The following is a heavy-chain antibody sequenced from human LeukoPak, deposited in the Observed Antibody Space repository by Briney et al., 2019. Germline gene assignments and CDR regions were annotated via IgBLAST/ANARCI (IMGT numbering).Heavy chain of an antibody. J-gene: IGHJ4*02. CDR2: IKQDGSEK. CDR1: GFTFSSYW. Sequence: GGSLRLSCAASGFTFSSYWMSWVRQAPGKGLEWVANIKQDGSEKYYVDSVKGRFTISRDNAKNSLYLQMNSLRAEDTAVYYCARDGTQWLVPYYFDCWGQGTLVTVSS. V-gene: IGHV3-7*01. D-gene: IGHD6-19*01. CDR3: ARDGTQWLVPYYFDC.